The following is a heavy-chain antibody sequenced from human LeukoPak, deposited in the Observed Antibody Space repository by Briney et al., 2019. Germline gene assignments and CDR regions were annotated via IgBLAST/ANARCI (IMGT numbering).Heavy chain of an antibody. CDR1: GYTFTSYG. CDR3: ARDASTWELLRSVWFDP. J-gene: IGHJ5*02. CDR2: ISAYNGNT. V-gene: IGHV1-18*01. D-gene: IGHD1-26*01. Sequence: ASVKLSCKASGYTFTSYGISWVRQAPGQGLEWVGFISAYNGNTNYAQKLQGRVTMTTDTSTSTAYMELRSLRADDTAVYYCARDASTWELLRSVWFDPWGQGTLVTVSS.